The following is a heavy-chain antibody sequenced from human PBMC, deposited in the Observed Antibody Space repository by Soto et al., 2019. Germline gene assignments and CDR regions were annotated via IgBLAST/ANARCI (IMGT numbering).Heavy chain of an antibody. V-gene: IGHV5-51*01. CDR2: IYPSDSDT. D-gene: IGHD3-22*01. CDR1: WYRFTTYW. CDR3: ARQGGKGRGYPNACDY. Sequence: GESPKTPRKASWYRFTTYWLGWVRQMSGKGLEWMGRIYPSDSDTRYSPPFQGQATFSVDKSINTAYLQWSSLKASDSAMYYCARQGGKGRGYPNACDYWGQGTLVTVSS. J-gene: IGHJ4*02.